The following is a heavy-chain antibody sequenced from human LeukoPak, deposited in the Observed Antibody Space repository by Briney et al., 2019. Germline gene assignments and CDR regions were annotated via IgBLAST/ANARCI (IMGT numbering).Heavy chain of an antibody. Sequence: ETLSLTCTVSNGSISSYYWSWIRQPPGKGLEWIGYMYYSGRTNYNPSLKSRVTISLDASKNQFSLSLSSVTAADTAVYYCASLILGTNSAHFDCWGQGTLVTVSS. J-gene: IGHJ4*02. CDR3: ASLILGTNSAHFDC. V-gene: IGHV4-59*08. D-gene: IGHD1-26*01. CDR1: NGSISSYY. CDR2: MYYSGRT.